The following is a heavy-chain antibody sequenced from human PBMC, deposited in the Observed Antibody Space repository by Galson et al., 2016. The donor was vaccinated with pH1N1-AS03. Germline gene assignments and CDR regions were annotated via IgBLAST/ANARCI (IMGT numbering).Heavy chain of an antibody. CDR2: ISFDSSNK. Sequence: SLRLSCATSGFDFSRSPMHWVRQAPGKRLEWVSVISFDSSNKRYADSVEGRLVISRDNSNNMVYLQMNSLRSEDTAVYYCARGRVFDDSYYGLDVWGQGTTVIVSS. V-gene: IGHV3-30*09. J-gene: IGHJ6*02. D-gene: IGHD3-10*02. CDR1: GFDFSRSP. CDR3: ARGRVFDDSYYGLDV.